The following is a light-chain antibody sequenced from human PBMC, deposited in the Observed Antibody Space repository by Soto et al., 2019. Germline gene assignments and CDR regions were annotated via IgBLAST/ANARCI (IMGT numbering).Light chain of an antibody. Sequence: DVVLTQSPLSLPVTLGQPASISCRSSQSLLYRDGNTYLTWYQQRPGQSPRRLIYKVSNRDSGVPXRXXGIGSGTDFTLKISRVEAEDIGVYYCMQGAHWPPVTFGQGTRLDIK. J-gene: IGKJ5*01. CDR3: MQGAHWPPVT. V-gene: IGKV2-30*01. CDR2: KVS. CDR1: QSLLYRDGNTY.